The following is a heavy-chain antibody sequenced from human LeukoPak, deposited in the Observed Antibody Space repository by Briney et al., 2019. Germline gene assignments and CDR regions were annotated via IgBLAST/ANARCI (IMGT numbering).Heavy chain of an antibody. D-gene: IGHD6-13*01. Sequence: SQTLSLTCAVSGGSISSGGYSWSWIRQPPGKGLEWIGYIYHSGSTYYNPSLKSRVTISVDRSKNQFSLKLSSVTAADTAVYYCARAYSSSWYPNNWFDPWGQGTLVTVSS. CDR3: ARAYSSSWYPNNWFDP. CDR2: IYHSGST. CDR1: GGSISSGGYS. V-gene: IGHV4-30-2*01. J-gene: IGHJ5*02.